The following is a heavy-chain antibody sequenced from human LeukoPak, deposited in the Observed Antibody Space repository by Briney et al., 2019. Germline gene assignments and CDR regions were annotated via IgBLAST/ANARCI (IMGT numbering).Heavy chain of an antibody. CDR2: ISAYNGNT. CDR1: GYTFTSYG. D-gene: IGHD3-10*01. CDR3: ARSPVGVRKKHDF. J-gene: IGHJ4*02. Sequence: GASVKVSCKASGYTFTSYGISWVRQAPGQGLEWMGWISAYNGNTNYAQKLQGRVTMTRDTSISTAYMELNSLTSEDTAVYYCARSPVGVRKKHDFWGQGTLVIVSS. V-gene: IGHV1-18*01.